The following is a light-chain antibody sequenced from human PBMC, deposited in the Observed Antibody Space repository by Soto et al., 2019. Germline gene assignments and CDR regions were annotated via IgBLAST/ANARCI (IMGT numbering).Light chain of an antibody. V-gene: IGLV2-8*01. J-gene: IGLJ1*01. Sequence: LSQPPSGAGASGQAVTISCTGTSSDGGGYDYVSWYKQHPGKAPKLMIYEVSKRPSGVPDRFSGAKSGNTAALNVAGIQAEDEADYYCSSYVGTNSYVFGPGTKVTVL. CDR1: SSDGGGYDY. CDR2: EVS. CDR3: SSYVGTNSYV.